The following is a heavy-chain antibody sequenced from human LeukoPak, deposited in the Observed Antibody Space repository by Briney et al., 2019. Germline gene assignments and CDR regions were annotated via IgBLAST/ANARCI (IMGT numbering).Heavy chain of an antibody. CDR3: ARPNIRYCSGGACSNDGSDY. Sequence: PSETLSLTCAVSGDSMSSIDWWSWVRQPPGKGLEWIGEIHHTGSTNYNPSLKSRVTISVDKSKNQFSLNFNSMSAADSAVYYCARPNIRYCSGGACSNDGSDYWSQGTLVTVSS. CDR1: GDSMSSIDW. V-gene: IGHV4-4*02. J-gene: IGHJ4*02. CDR2: IHHTGST. D-gene: IGHD2-15*01.